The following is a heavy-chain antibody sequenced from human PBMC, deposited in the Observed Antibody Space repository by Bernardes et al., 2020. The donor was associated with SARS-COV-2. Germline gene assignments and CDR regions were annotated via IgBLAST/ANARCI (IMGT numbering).Heavy chain of an antibody. V-gene: IGHV3-33*01. CDR3: ARFELTIFGVVTYYGMDV. Sequence: GGSLRLSCAASGFTFSSYGMHWVRQAPGKGLEWVAVIWYDGSNKYYADSVKGRFTISRDNSKNTLYLQMNSLRAEDTAVYYCARFELTIFGVVTYYGMDVWGQGTTVTVSS. J-gene: IGHJ6*02. CDR1: GFTFSSYG. D-gene: IGHD3-3*01. CDR2: IWYDGSNK.